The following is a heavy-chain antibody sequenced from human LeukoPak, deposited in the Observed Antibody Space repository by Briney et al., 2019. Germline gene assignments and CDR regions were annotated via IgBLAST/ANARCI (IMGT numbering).Heavy chain of an antibody. D-gene: IGHD2-15*01. CDR1: GGSISSGSYY. CDR3: ARDPASYCSGGSCYHDAFDI. J-gene: IGHJ3*02. Sequence: TLSLTCTVSGGSISSGSYYWSWIRQPAGKGLEWIGRIYTSGSTNYNPSLKSRVTISVDTSKNQFSLKLSSVTAADTAVYYCARDPASYCSGGSCYHDAFDIWGQGTMVTVSS. CDR2: IYTSGST. V-gene: IGHV4-61*02.